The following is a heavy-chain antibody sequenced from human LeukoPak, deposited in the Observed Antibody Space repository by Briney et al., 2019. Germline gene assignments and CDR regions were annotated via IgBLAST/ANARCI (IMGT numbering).Heavy chain of an antibody. J-gene: IGHJ4*02. CDR3: TTGGSFCGGDCYSEADY. CDR2: IKSKTDGGTT. D-gene: IGHD2-21*02. V-gene: IGHV3-15*01. CDR1: GFTFSNAW. Sequence: AGGSLRLSCAASGFTFSNAWMSWVRQAPGKGLEWVGRIKSKTDGGTTDYAAPVKGRFTISRDDSKNTLYLQMNSLKTEDTAVYYCTTGGSFCGGDCYSEADYWGQGTLVTVSS.